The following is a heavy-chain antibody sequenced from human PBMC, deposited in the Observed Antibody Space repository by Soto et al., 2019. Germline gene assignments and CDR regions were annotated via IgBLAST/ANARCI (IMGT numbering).Heavy chain of an antibody. CDR3: ARDSRAGAGTGYYYLLDV. J-gene: IGHJ6*02. CDR1: GFTVSSNY. Sequence: PGGSLRLSCAASGFTVSSNYMSWVRQAPGKGLEWVSVIYSGGSTYYADSVKGRFTISRDNSKNTLYLQMNSLRAEDTAVYYCARDSRAGAGTGYYYLLDVWGQGTTVTVSS. CDR2: IYSGGST. V-gene: IGHV3-53*01. D-gene: IGHD6-13*01.